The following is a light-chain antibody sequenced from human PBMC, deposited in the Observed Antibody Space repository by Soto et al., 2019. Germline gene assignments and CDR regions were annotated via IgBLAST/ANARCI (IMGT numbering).Light chain of an antibody. CDR3: QQRSSWPLT. Sequence: EIVLTQSPVTLSLSPGEGATLSCRASQSVGTYLAWYQQKPGQAPRLLIYDAPNRATGIPARFSGSGSGTDFTLTVSTLEPEDFAVYYCQQRSSWPLTFGRGTKLEIK. CDR1: QSVGTY. CDR2: DAP. V-gene: IGKV3-11*01. J-gene: IGKJ4*01.